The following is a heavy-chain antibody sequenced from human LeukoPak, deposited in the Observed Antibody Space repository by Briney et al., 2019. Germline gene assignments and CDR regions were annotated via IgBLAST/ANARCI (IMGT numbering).Heavy chain of an antibody. CDR3: ARDLVRGVVDY. J-gene: IGHJ4*02. CDR1: GFTFSSYS. D-gene: IGHD3-10*02. Sequence: GGSLRLSCTASGFTFSSYSMNCVRQAPGKGLEWVSSISSSSTYIYYADSVMGRFTISRDNAKNSLYLQMNSLRVEDTAVYYCARDLVRGVVDYWGQGTLVTVSS. V-gene: IGHV3-21*01. CDR2: ISSSSTYI.